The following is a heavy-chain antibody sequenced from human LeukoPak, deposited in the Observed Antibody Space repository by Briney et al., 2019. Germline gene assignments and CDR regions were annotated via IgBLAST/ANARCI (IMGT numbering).Heavy chain of an antibody. CDR3: ARVYCSSTSCYSGMDI. J-gene: IGHJ6*02. Sequence: PGGSLRLSCAASGFILRNYRMHWVRQVPGKGLVWVSRISNDGTSTSYADSVKGRFTISRDNAKNTLYLQMNSLRAEDTAVYYCARVYCSSTSCYSGMDIWGQGTTVTVSS. CDR2: ISNDGTST. V-gene: IGHV3-74*01. CDR1: GFILRNYR. D-gene: IGHD2-2*01.